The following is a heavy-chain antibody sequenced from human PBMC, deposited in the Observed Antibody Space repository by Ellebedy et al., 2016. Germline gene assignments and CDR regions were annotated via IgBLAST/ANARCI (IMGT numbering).Heavy chain of an antibody. CDR1: GFTFSSYG. J-gene: IGHJ6*03. CDR2: IWYDGSNK. D-gene: IGHD4-23*01. CDR3: ARAPYGGTTPGYYYYYMDV. V-gene: IGHV3-33*01. Sequence: GESLKISXAASGFTFSSYGMHWVRQAPGKGLEWVAVIWYDGSNKYYADSVKGRFTISRDNSKNTLYLQMNSLRAEDTAVYYCARAPYGGTTPGYYYYYMDVWGKGTTVTVSS.